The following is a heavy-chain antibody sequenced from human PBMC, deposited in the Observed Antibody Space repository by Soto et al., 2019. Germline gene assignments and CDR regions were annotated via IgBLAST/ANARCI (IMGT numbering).Heavy chain of an antibody. V-gene: IGHV1-69*13. CDR2: IIPIFGTA. CDR3: ASSGYSSGWEFDY. CDR1: GGTFSSYA. Sequence: GASVKVSCKASGGTFSSYAISWVRQAPGQGLEWMGGIIPIFGTANYAQKFQGRVTITADESTSTAYMELSSLRSEDTAVYYCASSGYSSGWEFDYWGQGTLVTVSS. J-gene: IGHJ4*02. D-gene: IGHD6-19*01.